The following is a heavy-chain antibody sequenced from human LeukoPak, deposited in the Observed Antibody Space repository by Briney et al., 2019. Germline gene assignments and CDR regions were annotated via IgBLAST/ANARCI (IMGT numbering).Heavy chain of an antibody. Sequence: SGGSLRLSCAASGFTFSSYSMNWIRQPSGKGLEWIGEINHSGSTNYNPSLKNRVTISVDTSKNQFSLKLSSVTAADTAVYYCARRGIAAAGTYYYYGMDVWGQGTTVTVSS. CDR1: GFTFSSYS. D-gene: IGHD6-13*01. V-gene: IGHV4-34*01. J-gene: IGHJ6*02. CDR3: ARRGIAAAGTYYYYGMDV. CDR2: INHSGST.